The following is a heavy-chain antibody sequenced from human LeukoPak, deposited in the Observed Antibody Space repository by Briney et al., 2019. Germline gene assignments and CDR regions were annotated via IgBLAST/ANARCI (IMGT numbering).Heavy chain of an antibody. CDR1: GYTFTSYA. CDR2: INAGNGNT. V-gene: IGHV1-3*01. D-gene: IGHD6-13*01. Sequence: AAVKVSCKASGYTFTSYAMHWVRQAPGQRLEWMGWINAGNGNTKYSQKFQGRVTITRDTSASTAYMELSSLRSEDTAVYYCARTGDIGAAAEFDYWGQGTLVTVSS. J-gene: IGHJ4*02. CDR3: ARTGDIGAAAEFDY.